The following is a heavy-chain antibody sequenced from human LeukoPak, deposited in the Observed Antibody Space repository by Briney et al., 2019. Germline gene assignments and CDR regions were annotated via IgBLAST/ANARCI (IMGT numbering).Heavy chain of an antibody. CDR3: AKEFTPDRSGFDAFDI. D-gene: IGHD3-22*01. Sequence: PGGSLRLSCAASGFTFSSYEMDWVRQAPGKGLEWVSYISSRGGTIYYADSVKGRFTISRDNAKNSLYLQMNSLRAEDTAVYYCAKEFTPDRSGFDAFDIWGQGTMVTVSS. CDR1: GFTFSSYE. V-gene: IGHV3-48*03. CDR2: ISSRGGTI. J-gene: IGHJ3*02.